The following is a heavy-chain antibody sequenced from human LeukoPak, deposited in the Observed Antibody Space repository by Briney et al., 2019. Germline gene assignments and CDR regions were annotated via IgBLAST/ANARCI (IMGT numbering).Heavy chain of an antibody. V-gene: IGHV1-2*02. J-gene: IGHJ5*02. D-gene: IGHD2/OR15-2a*01. Sequence: ASVKVSCKASGYIFTDYYMHWVRQAPGQELEWMGWISPNSGGTNYAQKFQGRVTMTRDTSISTAYMELSRLRSDDTAVYYCARDSSTIPFDPWGQGTLVTVSS. CDR2: ISPNSGGT. CDR1: GYIFTDYY. CDR3: ARDSSTIPFDP.